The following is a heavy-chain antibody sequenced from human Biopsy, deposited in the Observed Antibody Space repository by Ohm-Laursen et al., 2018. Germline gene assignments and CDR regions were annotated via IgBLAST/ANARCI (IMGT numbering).Heavy chain of an antibody. CDR3: ARDRGYYSDRTVPGYFDL. CDR2: VYYTGST. V-gene: IGHV4-59*01. J-gene: IGHJ2*01. Sequence: SETLSLTRTVSGDSISSYYWSWIRQPPGKGPQWIGYVYYTGSTDYNPSLQSRVTISVDTSKNHFSLRLRSVTPADTAIYYCARDRGYYSDRTVPGYFDLWGRGTLVTVSS. CDR1: GDSISSYY. D-gene: IGHD3-22*01.